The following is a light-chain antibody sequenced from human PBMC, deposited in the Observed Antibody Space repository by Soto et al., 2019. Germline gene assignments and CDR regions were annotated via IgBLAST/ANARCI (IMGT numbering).Light chain of an antibody. V-gene: IGKV3-15*01. J-gene: IGKJ1*01. CDR3: QQYNNWPLWT. CDR1: QSITRN. Sequence: EIVTTQSPATLSLSPGDRATLSCRASQSITRNLAWYQQHPGQPPRLLVYGASTRATGIPVRFSGSGSGTDFTLTISSLQSEDFAVYYCQQYNNWPLWTFGQGTKVDIK. CDR2: GAS.